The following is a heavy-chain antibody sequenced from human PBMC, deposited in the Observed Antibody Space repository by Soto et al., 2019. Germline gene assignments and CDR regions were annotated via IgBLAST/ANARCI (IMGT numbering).Heavy chain of an antibody. CDR1: GFTFSSYG. J-gene: IGHJ6*02. CDR2: ISYDGSNK. Sequence: GGSLRLSCAASGFTFSSYGMHWVRQAPGKGLEWVAVISYDGSNKYYADSVKGRFTISRDNSKNTLYLQMNSLRAEDTAVYYCAKPGSSGPPRYYGMDVWGQGTTVTVSS. D-gene: IGHD6-19*01. CDR3: AKPGSSGPPRYYGMDV. V-gene: IGHV3-30*18.